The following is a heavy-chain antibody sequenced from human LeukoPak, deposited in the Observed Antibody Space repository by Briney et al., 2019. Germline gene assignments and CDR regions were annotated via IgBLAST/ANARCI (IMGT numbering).Heavy chain of an antibody. D-gene: IGHD3-3*01. CDR3: ARDYRKVFGVIIIDGMDV. Sequence: ASVKVSCKASGYPFTSYGISWVRQAPGQGLEWMGWISGYNGNTNYAQKLQGRVTMTTDTSTSTAYMELRSLRSDDTAGYYCARDYRKVFGVIIIDGMDVWGQGTTVTVSS. CDR2: ISGYNGNT. J-gene: IGHJ6*02. V-gene: IGHV1-18*01. CDR1: GYPFTSYG.